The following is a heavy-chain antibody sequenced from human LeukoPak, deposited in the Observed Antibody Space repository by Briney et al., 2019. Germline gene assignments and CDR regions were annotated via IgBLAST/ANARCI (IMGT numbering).Heavy chain of an antibody. Sequence: GGSLRLSCAASGFTFSSYEMNWVRQAPGKGLEWVSYISSSGSTIYYADSVKGRFTISRDNAKNSLYLQMNSLRAEDTAVYYCARDDTLTYYYDSSGYSPYYFDYWGQGTLVTVSS. CDR3: ARDDTLTYYYDSSGYSPYYFDY. CDR2: ISSSGSTI. D-gene: IGHD3-22*01. CDR1: GFTFSSYE. J-gene: IGHJ4*02. V-gene: IGHV3-48*03.